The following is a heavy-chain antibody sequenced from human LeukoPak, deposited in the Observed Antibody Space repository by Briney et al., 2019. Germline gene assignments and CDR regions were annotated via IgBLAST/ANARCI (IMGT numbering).Heavy chain of an antibody. CDR3: AKGTGSYDRYYYYGMDV. CDR2: ISYDGSNK. D-gene: IGHD3-10*01. Sequence: GGSLRLSCAASGFTFSSYAMHWVRQAPGKGLEWVAVISYDGSNKYYADSVKGRFTISRDNSKNTLYLQMNSLRAEDTAVYYCAKGTGSYDRYYYYGMDVWGKGTTVTVSS. J-gene: IGHJ6*04. CDR1: GFTFSSYA. V-gene: IGHV3-30-3*01.